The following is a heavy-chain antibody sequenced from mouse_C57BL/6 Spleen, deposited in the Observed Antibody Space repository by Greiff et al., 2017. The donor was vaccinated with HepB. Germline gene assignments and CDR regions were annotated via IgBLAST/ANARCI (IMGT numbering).Heavy chain of an antibody. Sequence: QVQLQQSGAELVRPGASVTLSCKASGYTFTDYEMHWVKQTPVHGLEWIGAIDPETGGTAYNQKFKGKAILTADKSSSTAYMELRSLTSEDSAVYYCTHGDRDYFDYWGQGTTLTVSS. CDR1: GYTFTDYE. J-gene: IGHJ2*01. D-gene: IGHD2-14*01. CDR2: IDPETGGT. CDR3: THGDRDYFDY. V-gene: IGHV1-15*01.